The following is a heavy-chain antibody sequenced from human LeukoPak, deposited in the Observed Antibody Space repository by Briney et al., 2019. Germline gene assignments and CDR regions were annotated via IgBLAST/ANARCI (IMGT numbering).Heavy chain of an antibody. CDR1: GGTFSSYA. D-gene: IGHD2-2*02. CDR3: AVTKLGGGLGDIVVVPAAIVDY. V-gene: IGHV1-69*05. J-gene: IGHJ4*02. CDR2: IIPIFGTA. Sequence: SVKVSCKASGGTFSSYAISWVRQAPGQGLEWMGGIIPIFGTANYAQKFQGRVTITTDESTSTAYMELSSLRSEDTAVYYCAVTKLGGGLGDIVVVPAAIVDYWGQRTLVPSPQ.